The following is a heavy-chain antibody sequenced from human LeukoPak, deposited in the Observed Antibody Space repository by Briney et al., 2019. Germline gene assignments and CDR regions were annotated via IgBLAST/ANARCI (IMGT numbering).Heavy chain of an antibody. Sequence: ASVKVSCKASGYTFTSYYMHWVRQAPGQGLEWMGIINPSGGSTSYAQKFQGRVTMTRDTSTSTVYMELSSLRSEDTAVYYCARELRGGSYPRYAFDIWGQGTMVTVSS. CDR3: ARELRGGSYPRYAFDI. V-gene: IGHV1-46*01. J-gene: IGHJ3*02. CDR1: GYTFTSYY. D-gene: IGHD1-26*01. CDR2: INPSGGST.